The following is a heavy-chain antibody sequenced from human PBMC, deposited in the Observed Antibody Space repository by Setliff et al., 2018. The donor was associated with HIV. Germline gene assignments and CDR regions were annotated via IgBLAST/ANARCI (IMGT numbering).Heavy chain of an antibody. CDR2: IYIGST. J-gene: IGHJ4*02. V-gene: IGHV4-4*08. CDR1: GGSISSYY. CDR3: ATGTAETGTGVGY. D-gene: IGHD6-13*01. Sequence: SETLSLTCTVSGGSISSYYWSWIRQPPGKGLEWIGHIYIGSTNYNPSLKSRVTISADTSKNQFSLKLSPVTAADTAIYYCATGTAETGTGVGYWGQGTLVTVSS.